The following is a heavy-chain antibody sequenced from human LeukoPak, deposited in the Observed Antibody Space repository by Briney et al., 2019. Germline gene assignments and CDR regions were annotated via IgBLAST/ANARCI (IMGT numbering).Heavy chain of an antibody. Sequence: PSETLSLTCTVSGGSISSYYWSWIRQPPGKGLEWIGYIYYSGSTNYNPSLKSRVTISVDTSKNQFSLKLSSVTAADTAVYYCARVPIVDTATPVYYYYGMDVWGQGTTVTVSS. V-gene: IGHV4-59*01. J-gene: IGHJ6*02. CDR3: ARVPIVDTATPVYYYYGMDV. CDR2: IYYSGST. CDR1: GGSISSYY. D-gene: IGHD5-18*01.